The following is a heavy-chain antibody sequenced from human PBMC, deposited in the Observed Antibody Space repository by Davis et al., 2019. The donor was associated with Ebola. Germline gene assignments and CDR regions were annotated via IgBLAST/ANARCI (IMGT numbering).Heavy chain of an antibody. CDR3: ARDREEGGALAIFGENWFDP. D-gene: IGHD3-3*01. Sequence: PSATLSPTCTVSGDSISSGHYWGWLRQPPGKGPEWIGSIYYSWKTYYYPSLKSRVTISVDTSKNQFSLKLSSVTAADTAIYYCARDREEGGALAIFGENWFDPWGQGTLVTVSS. J-gene: IGHJ5*02. CDR2: IYYSWKT. V-gene: IGHV4-38-2*02. CDR1: GDSISSGHY.